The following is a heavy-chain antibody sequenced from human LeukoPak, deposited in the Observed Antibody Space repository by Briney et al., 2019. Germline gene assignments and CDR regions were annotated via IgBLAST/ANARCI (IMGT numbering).Heavy chain of an antibody. V-gene: IGHV3-48*01. D-gene: IGHD6-13*01. CDR1: GFTFSGYS. J-gene: IGHJ4*02. CDR3: ARDRSGGIAAAGIDY. Sequence: GGSLRLSCAASGFTFSGYSMNWVRQAPGKGLEWVSYISSGSSTIYYADSVKGRFTISRDNSKNTLYLQMNSLRAEDTAVYYCARDRSGGIAAAGIDYWGQGTLVTVSS. CDR2: ISSGSSTI.